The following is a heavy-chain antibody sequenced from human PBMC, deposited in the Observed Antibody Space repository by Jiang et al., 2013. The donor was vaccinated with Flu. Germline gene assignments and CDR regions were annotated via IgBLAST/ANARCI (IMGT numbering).Heavy chain of an antibody. Sequence: EVKKPGESLKISCKGSGYSSTSYWIGWVRQMPGKGLEWMGIIYPGDSDTRYSPSFQGQVTISADKSISTAYLQWSSLKASDTAMYYCARPHSIAVAEDAFDIWGQGTMVTVSS. J-gene: IGHJ3*02. CDR3: ARPHSIAVAEDAFDI. V-gene: IGHV5-51*01. D-gene: IGHD6-19*01. CDR1: GYSSTSYW. CDR2: IYPGDSDT.